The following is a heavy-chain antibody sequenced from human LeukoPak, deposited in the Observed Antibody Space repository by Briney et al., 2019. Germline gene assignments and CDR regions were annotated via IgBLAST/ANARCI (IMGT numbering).Heavy chain of an antibody. Sequence: PGGSLRLSCAASGFTFSSYGMHWVRQAPGKGLEWVAVISYDGSNKYYADSVKGRFTISRDNSKNTLYLQMNSLRAEDTAVYYCAKVAANYYGSGSYLPYFDYWGQGTLVTVSS. CDR2: ISYDGSNK. J-gene: IGHJ4*02. V-gene: IGHV3-30*18. D-gene: IGHD3-10*01. CDR1: GFTFSSYG. CDR3: AKVAANYYGSGSYLPYFDY.